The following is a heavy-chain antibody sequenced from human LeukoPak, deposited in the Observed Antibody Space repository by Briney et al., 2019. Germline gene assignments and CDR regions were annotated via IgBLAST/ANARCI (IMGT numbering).Heavy chain of an antibody. V-gene: IGHV4-34*01. D-gene: IGHD3-22*01. CDR2: INHSGST. CDR1: GGSFSGYY. CDR3: ARGSYDCSGYYRTPARY. J-gene: IGHJ4*02. Sequence: PSETLSLTCAVYGGSFSGYYWSWIRQPPGEGLEWIGEINHSGSTNYNPSLKSRVTISVDTSKNQFSLKLSSVTAADTAVYYCARGSYDCSGYYRTPARYWGQGTLVTVSS.